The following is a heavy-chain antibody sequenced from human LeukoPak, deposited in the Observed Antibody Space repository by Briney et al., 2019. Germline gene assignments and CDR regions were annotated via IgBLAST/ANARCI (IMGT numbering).Heavy chain of an antibody. V-gene: IGHV2-5*02. CDR1: GFSLSTSGVG. CDR2: IYWDDDK. J-gene: IGHJ3*02. CDR3: AHVIRGVRGATGVHDAFDI. D-gene: IGHD3-10*01. Sequence: SGPTLVNPTQTLTLTCTFSGFSLSTSGVGVGWIRQPPGKALEWLALIYWDDDKRYSPSLKSRLTITKDTSKNQVVLTMTNMDPVDTATYYCAHVIRGVRGATGVHDAFDIWGQGTMVTVSS.